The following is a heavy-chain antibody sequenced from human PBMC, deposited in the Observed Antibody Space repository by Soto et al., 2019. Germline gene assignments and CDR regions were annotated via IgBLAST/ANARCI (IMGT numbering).Heavy chain of an antibody. V-gene: IGHV1-2*02. CDR3: ARENWHFDY. CDR2: VNPINGNT. CDR1: GYTFSEFR. Sequence: QVQLVQSGAEVKKPGASVKVSCKTSGYTFSEFRMNWVRQAPGQGLEWMGWVNPINGNTNYAQDFQGRVTMTRDASTKTVYMELSSLTSDDTSTVYCARENWHFDYWGQGTLITVSS. J-gene: IGHJ4*02.